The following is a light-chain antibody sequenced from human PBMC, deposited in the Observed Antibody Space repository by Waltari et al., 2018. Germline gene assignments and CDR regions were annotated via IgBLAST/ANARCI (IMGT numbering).Light chain of an antibody. J-gene: IGLJ1*01. CDR2: DVS. CDR3: SSYTSSSTYV. Sequence: QSALTQPASVSGSPGQSITISCTGTSSDVGGYNYVSWYQQPPGKAPKILIYDVSKRPSGVSNRFSGSKSGNTASLTISWLQAEDEADYYCSSYTSSSTYVFGTGTKVTVL. V-gene: IGLV2-14*03. CDR1: SSDVGGYNY.